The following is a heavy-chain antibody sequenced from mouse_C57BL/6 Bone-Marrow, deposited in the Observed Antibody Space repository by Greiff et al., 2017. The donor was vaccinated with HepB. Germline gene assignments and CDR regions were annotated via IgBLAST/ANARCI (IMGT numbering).Heavy chain of an antibody. V-gene: IGHV1-55*01. Sequence: VQLQQPGAELVKPGASVKMSCKASGYTFTSYWITWVKQRPGQGLEWIGDIYPGSGSTNYNEKFKSKATLTVDTSSSTAYMQLSSLTSEDSAVYYWARDSTSTVVAPGFAYWGQGTLVTVSA. CDR3: ARDSTSTVVAPGFAY. J-gene: IGHJ3*01. D-gene: IGHD1-1*01. CDR1: GYTFTSYW. CDR2: IYPGSGST.